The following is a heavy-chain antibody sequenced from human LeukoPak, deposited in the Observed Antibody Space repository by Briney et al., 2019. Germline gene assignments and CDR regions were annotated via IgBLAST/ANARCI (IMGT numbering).Heavy chain of an antibody. CDR3: ARARGLGPGGWFDP. V-gene: IGHV3-11*01. CDR1: GITFSDYY. Sequence: GGSLRLSCAGSGITFSDYYMSWIRQAPGKGLEWVSYISNSGSSIYYTDSVKGRFTISRDNAKNSLYLQMNSLRVEDTAVYYCARARGLGPGGWFDPWGQGTLVTVSS. CDR2: ISNSGSSI. D-gene: IGHD3-10*01. J-gene: IGHJ5*02.